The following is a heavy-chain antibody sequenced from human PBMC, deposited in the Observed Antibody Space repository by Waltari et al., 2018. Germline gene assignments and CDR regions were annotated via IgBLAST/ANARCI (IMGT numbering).Heavy chain of an antibody. Sequence: QVQLQESGPGLVKPSETLSLTCAVSGYSISSVYYWGWIRQPPGKGLEWIGSIYHSGSTYYIPSLKSRVTISVDTSKNQFSLKLSSVTAADTAVYYCARDRRAAADWFDPWGQGTLVTVSS. CDR1: GYSISSVYY. J-gene: IGHJ5*02. V-gene: IGHV4-38-2*02. D-gene: IGHD6-13*01. CDR2: IYHSGST. CDR3: ARDRRAAADWFDP.